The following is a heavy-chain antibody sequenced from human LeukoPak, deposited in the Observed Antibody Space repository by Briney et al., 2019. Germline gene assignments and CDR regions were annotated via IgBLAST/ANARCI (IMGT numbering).Heavy chain of an antibody. CDR3: ARVGTTSNFYYYYGMDV. CDR1: GFTFSSYW. Sequence: GGSLRLSCAASGFTFSSYWMYWVRQAPGKGLVWVSRINSDGSTTSYADSVKGRFTISRDNAKNTLYLQMNSLRAEDTAAYYCARVGTTSNFYYYYGMDVWGQGTTVTVSS. V-gene: IGHV3-74*01. J-gene: IGHJ6*02. D-gene: IGHD2/OR15-2a*01. CDR2: INSDGSTT.